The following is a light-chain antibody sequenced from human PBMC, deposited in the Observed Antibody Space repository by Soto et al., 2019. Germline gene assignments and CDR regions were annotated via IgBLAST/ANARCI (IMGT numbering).Light chain of an antibody. V-gene: IGKV3-20*01. CDR1: QSVSSSY. J-gene: IGKJ1*01. Sequence: EIVLTQSPGTLSLSPGERATLSCRASQSVSSSYLAWYQQKPGQAPRLLIYDTSSRATGIPDRFSGSGSGTDFTLVISGLEPEDFAVYYCQRCGRPPTFGQGTKVELK. CDR2: DTS. CDR3: QRCGRPPT.